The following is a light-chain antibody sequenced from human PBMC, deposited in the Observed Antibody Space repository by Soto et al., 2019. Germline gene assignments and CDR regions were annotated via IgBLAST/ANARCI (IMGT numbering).Light chain of an antibody. J-gene: IGKJ4*01. V-gene: IGKV3-15*01. Sequence: EIVLTQSPVTLSVSPGEGATLSCRASQSVAGDLAWFQQTPGQVPRLLIYAASTRATGIPARISGSVTGTDFTLIIISLQSEDFAVYYCQQYNKCPLTFGGGTKVEIK. CDR3: QQYNKCPLT. CDR1: QSVAGD. CDR2: AAS.